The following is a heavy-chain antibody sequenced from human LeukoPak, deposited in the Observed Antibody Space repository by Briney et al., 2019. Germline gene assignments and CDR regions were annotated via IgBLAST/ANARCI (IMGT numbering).Heavy chain of an antibody. Sequence: PSETLSLTCTVSGGSISSSSYYWGWIRQPPGKGLEWIGSIYYSGSTYYNPSLKSRVTISVDTSKNQFSLKLSSVTAADTAVYYCASWTMVRGVIEDNWFDPWGQGTLVTVSS. D-gene: IGHD3-10*01. V-gene: IGHV4-39*01. CDR2: IYYSGST. CDR3: ASWTMVRGVIEDNWFDP. J-gene: IGHJ5*02. CDR1: GGSISSSSYY.